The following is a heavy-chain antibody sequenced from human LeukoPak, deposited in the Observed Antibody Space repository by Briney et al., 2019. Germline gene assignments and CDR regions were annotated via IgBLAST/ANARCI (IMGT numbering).Heavy chain of an antibody. Sequence: ASVKVSCKASGYTFTSYDINWVRQATGQGLEWMGWMNPNSGSTGYAQKFQGRVTMTRNTSISTAYMELSSLRSEDTAVYYCARSLLYGSGSYYSYYYYGMDVWGQGTTVTVSS. J-gene: IGHJ6*02. CDR3: ARSLLYGSGSYYSYYYYGMDV. V-gene: IGHV1-8*01. CDR1: GYTFTSYD. D-gene: IGHD3-10*01. CDR2: MNPNSGST.